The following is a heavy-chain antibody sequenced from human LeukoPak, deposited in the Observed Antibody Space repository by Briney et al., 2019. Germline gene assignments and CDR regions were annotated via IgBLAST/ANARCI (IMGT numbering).Heavy chain of an antibody. Sequence: PSETLSLTCTVSGSSISSSSYYWGWIRQPPGKGLEWIGSIYYSGSTYYNPSLKSRVTISVDTSKNQFSLKLSSVTAADTAVYYCATHHYDFWSGYFAFFDYWGQGTLVTVSS. CDR3: ATHHYDFWSGYFAFFDY. CDR2: IYYSGST. D-gene: IGHD3-3*01. V-gene: IGHV4-39*01. CDR1: GSSISSSSYY. J-gene: IGHJ4*02.